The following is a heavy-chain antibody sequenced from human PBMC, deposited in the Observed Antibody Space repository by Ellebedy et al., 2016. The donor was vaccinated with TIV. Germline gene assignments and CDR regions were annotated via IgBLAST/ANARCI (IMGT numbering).Heavy chain of an antibody. V-gene: IGHV4-59*08. D-gene: IGHD2-8*01. CDR2: IYYSGNT. CDR3: ARVMSDSFDY. CDR1: GASISSFY. Sequence: SETLSLTXTVSGASISSFYWSWIRQPPGKGLEWIGYIYYSGNTNYNPSLKSRVTMSVDTSKSQFSLKLSSVTAADTAVYYCARVMSDSFDYWGQGTLVTVSS. J-gene: IGHJ4*02.